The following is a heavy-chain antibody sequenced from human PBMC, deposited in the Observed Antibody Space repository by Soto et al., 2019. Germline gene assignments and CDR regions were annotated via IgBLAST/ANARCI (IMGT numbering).Heavy chain of an antibody. D-gene: IGHD3-22*01. CDR1: GYTFTNYF. CDR2: INPSGGST. CDR3: ARENYYDSSGYYTLYYFDY. J-gene: IGHJ4*02. Sequence: VKVSCKASGYTFTNYFMHRVRQLPGQGLEWMGIINPSGGSTTYAQKFQGRVTMTKDTSTSTVYMELSSLRSEDTAVYHCARENYYDSSGYYTLYYFDYWGQGTLVTVSS. V-gene: IGHV1-46*01.